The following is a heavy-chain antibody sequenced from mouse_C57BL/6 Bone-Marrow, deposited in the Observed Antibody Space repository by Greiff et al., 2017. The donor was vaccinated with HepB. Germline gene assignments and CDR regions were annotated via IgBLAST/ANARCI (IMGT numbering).Heavy chain of an antibody. Sequence: QVQLQQPGPELVKPGASVKLSCKASGYTFTSYWMHWVKQRHGQGLEWIGNINPSNGGTNYNEKFKSKATLTVDKSSSTAYMQLSSLTSEDSAVYYCAVYGSYWYFDVWGTGTTVTVSS. V-gene: IGHV1-53*01. D-gene: IGHD1-1*01. CDR1: GYTFTSYW. CDR3: AVYGSYWYFDV. J-gene: IGHJ1*03. CDR2: INPSNGGT.